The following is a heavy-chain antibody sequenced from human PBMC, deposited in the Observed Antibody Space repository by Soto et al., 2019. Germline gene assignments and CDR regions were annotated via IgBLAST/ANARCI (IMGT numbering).Heavy chain of an antibody. Sequence: QVQLVESGGGVVQPGRSLRLSCAASGFTFSSYAMHWVRQAPGKGLEWVAIISYDGSNKYYADSVKGRFTISRDNSKNTLYLQMNSLRAEDTAVYYCARRPHGSGSVGYFDDWGQGTLVTVSS. J-gene: IGHJ4*02. CDR1: GFTFSSYA. D-gene: IGHD3-10*01. CDR2: ISYDGSNK. V-gene: IGHV3-30-3*01. CDR3: ARRPHGSGSVGYFDD.